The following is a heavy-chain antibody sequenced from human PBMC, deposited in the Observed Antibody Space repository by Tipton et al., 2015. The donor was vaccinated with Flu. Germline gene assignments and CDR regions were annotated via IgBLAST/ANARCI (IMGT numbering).Heavy chain of an antibody. CDR1: GGTFGDNA. CDR3: ARAYLTVVPTSTLRPSVFDY. J-gene: IGHJ4*02. Sequence: QSGPEVKKPGSSVRVSCKASGGTFGDNAVSWVRQAPGQGFEWMGGIIVIFGTKEYAQKFHGRVTFTADESTSTAYMELSGLRSEDSAVYYCARAYLTVVPTSTLRPSVFDYWGQGTLVTVSS. V-gene: IGHV1-69*01. D-gene: IGHD2-2*01. CDR2: IIVIFGTK.